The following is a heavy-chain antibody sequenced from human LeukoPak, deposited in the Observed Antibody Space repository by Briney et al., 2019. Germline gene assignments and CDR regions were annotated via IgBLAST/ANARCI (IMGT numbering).Heavy chain of an antibody. CDR2: ISSNGGST. J-gene: IGHJ4*02. CDR3: ARGDYINPIDY. CDR1: GFTFSDYP. V-gene: IGHV3-64*01. D-gene: IGHD4-11*01. Sequence: GGSLRLSCAASGFTFSDYPMHWVRQAPGKGLEYVSAISSNGGSTYYANSVKGRLTISRDNSKNTVYLQMSSLRIEDMAVYYCARGDYINPIDYWGQGTLVTVSS.